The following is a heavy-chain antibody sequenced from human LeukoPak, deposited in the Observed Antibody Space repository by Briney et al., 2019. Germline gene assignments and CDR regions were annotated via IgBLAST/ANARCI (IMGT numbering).Heavy chain of an antibody. CDR2: IIPIFGTV. J-gene: IGHJ3*02. D-gene: IGHD6-19*01. V-gene: IGHV1-69*13. CDR1: GGTFSSYA. CDR3: ARTSIAVAAAHDAFDI. Sequence: GASVKVSCKASGGTFSSYAISWVRQAPGQGLEWMGGIIPIFGTVNYAQKFQGRVTITADESTSTAYMELSSLRSEDTAVYYCARTSIAVAAAHDAFDIWGQGTMVTVSS.